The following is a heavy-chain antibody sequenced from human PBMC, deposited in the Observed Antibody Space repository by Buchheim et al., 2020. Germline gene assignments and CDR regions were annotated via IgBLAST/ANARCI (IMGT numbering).Heavy chain of an antibody. Sequence: QVQLQESGPGLVKPSETLSLTCNVSGGSITGSYWSWIRQPPGKGLEWIGYVSASGDSIYNPSLESRVTMPVEPSKNQFSLKLRSATAADTAIYYCARDCGGDCYGHYYGLDVWGQGTT. V-gene: IGHV4-59*12. CDR1: GGSITGSY. J-gene: IGHJ6*02. CDR2: VSASGDS. D-gene: IGHD2-21*02. CDR3: ARDCGGDCYGHYYGLDV.